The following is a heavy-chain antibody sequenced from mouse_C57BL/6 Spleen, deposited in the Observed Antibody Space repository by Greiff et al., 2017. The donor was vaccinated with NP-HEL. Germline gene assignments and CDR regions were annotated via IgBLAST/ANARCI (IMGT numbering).Heavy chain of an antibody. CDR2: IDPETGGT. CDR3: TPYYYGSSEGY. J-gene: IGHJ2*01. V-gene: IGHV1-15*01. Sequence: QVQLKESGAELVRPGASVTLSCKASGYTFTDYEMHWVKQTPVHGLEWIGAIDPETGGTAYNQKFKGKAILTADKSSSTAYMELRSLTSEDSAVYYCTPYYYGSSEGYWGQGTTLTVSS. CDR1: GYTFTDYE. D-gene: IGHD1-1*01.